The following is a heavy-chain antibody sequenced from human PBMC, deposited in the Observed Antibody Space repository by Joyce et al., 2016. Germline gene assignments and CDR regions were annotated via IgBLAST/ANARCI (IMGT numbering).Heavy chain of an antibody. CDR2: SNGGDGNT. CDR3: ARAPREVVGATNHWFDP. CDR1: GYNFTRYA. Sequence: QVQLVQSAAEVKMPGASVRISCEASGYNFTRYAIHWMRQAPGHTFEWMGWSNGGDGNTTYSQKFQGRVIITRETSASTAYMELSSLTSEDTALYYCARAPREVVGATNHWFDPWGQGTLVIVSS. J-gene: IGHJ5*02. D-gene: IGHD3-22*01. V-gene: IGHV1-3*01.